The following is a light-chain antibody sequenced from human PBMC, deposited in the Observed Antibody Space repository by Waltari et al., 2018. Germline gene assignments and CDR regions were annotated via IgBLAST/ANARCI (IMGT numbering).Light chain of an antibody. J-gene: IGLJ3*02. V-gene: IGLV1-44*01. CDR1: SSNIGRTH. CDR2: SNN. Sequence: QSVLTQPPSASGTPGQRVTLPCSGSSSNIGRTHVPWYQQRPGTAPNLLIYSNNQRPSGVPDRFSGSKSGTSASLAISGLQSEDEADYYCAAWDDSLNAWVFGGGTKLTVL. CDR3: AAWDDSLNAWV.